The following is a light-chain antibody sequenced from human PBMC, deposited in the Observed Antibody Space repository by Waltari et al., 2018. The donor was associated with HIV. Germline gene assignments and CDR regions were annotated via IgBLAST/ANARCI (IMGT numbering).Light chain of an antibody. J-gene: IGLJ3*02. V-gene: IGLV1-44*01. CDR1: TSTISGNT. CDR2: SNN. Sequence: QSVLPQPPSASGTPGQRVTISCSARTSTISGNTVSWYQQPPGTAPKLLIYSNNQRPSGVPDRFSGSRSGTSASLAISGLQSEDETDYYCATWDDSLNGWVFGGGTKLTVL. CDR3: ATWDDSLNGWV.